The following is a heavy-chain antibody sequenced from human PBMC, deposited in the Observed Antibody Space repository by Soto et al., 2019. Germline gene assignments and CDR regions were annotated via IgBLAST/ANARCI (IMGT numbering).Heavy chain of an antibody. CDR2: IYYSGST. V-gene: IGHV4-59*01. CDR1: GGSISSYY. D-gene: IGHD3-10*01. Sequence: QVQLQESGPGLVKPSETLSLTCTVSGGSISSYYWSWIRQPPGKGLEWIGYIYYSGSTNYNPSLKGRDTTSVDTSKNQFSLKLSSVTAADTAVYYCARAGTTMVRGVISGWFDPWGQGTLVTVSS. J-gene: IGHJ5*02. CDR3: ARAGTTMVRGVISGWFDP.